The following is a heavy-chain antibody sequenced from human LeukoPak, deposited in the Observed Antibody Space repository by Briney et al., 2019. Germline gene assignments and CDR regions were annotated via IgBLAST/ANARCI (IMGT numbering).Heavy chain of an antibody. J-gene: IGHJ6*03. CDR1: GFTFSSYG. V-gene: IGHV3-23*01. D-gene: IGHD1-26*01. CDR2: ISGSGGST. CDR3: AKQVGATAMNYMDV. Sequence: GGSLRLSCAASGFTFSSYGMSWVRQAPGKGLEGVSAISGSGGSTYYADSVKGRFTISRDNSKNTLYLQMNSLRAEDTAVYYCAKQVGATAMNYMDVWGKGTTVTISS.